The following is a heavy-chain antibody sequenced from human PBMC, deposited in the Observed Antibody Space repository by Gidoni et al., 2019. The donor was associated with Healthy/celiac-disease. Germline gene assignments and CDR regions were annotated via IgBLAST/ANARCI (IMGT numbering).Heavy chain of an antibody. Sequence: QVTLKESGPVLVKPTETLTLTCTVSGFSLSNARMGVSWIRQPPGKALEWLAHIFSNDEKSYSTSLKSRLTISKDTSKSQVVLTMTNMDPVDTATYYCARIPGWSDFWSGYPVRWFDPWGQGTLVTVSS. CDR3: ARIPGWSDFWSGYPVRWFDP. CDR1: GFSLSNARMG. V-gene: IGHV2-26*01. J-gene: IGHJ5*02. CDR2: IFSNDEK. D-gene: IGHD3-3*01.